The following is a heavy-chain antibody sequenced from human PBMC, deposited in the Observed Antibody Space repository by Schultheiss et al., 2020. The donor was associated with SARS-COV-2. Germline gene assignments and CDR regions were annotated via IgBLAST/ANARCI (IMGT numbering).Heavy chain of an antibody. Sequence: ASVKVSCKASGYTFTSYGISWVRQAPGQGLEWMGWISAYNGNTNYAQKFQGWVTMTRDTSISTAYMELSRLRSDDTAVYFCARDQLDAAGAPLYYYMDVWGKGTTVTVSS. CDR3: ARDQLDAAGAPLYYYMDV. CDR1: GYTFTSYG. D-gene: IGHD6-13*01. V-gene: IGHV1-18*01. CDR2: ISAYNGNT. J-gene: IGHJ6*03.